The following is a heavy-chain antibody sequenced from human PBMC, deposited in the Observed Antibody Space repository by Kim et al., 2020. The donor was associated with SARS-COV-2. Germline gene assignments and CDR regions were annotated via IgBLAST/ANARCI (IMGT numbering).Heavy chain of an antibody. Sequence: KGRFTISRDKTKNSLYLQMNSLRAEDTAVYYCARDRRGYSYGYSPNYFDYWGQGTLVTVSS. D-gene: IGHD5-18*01. CDR3: ARDRRGYSYGYSPNYFDY. J-gene: IGHJ4*02. V-gene: IGHV3-11*06.